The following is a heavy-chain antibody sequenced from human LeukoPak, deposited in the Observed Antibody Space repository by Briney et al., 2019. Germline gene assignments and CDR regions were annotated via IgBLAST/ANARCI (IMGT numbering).Heavy chain of an antibody. J-gene: IGHJ4*02. V-gene: IGHV4-34*01. D-gene: IGHD3-22*01. CDR2: INHSGST. CDR3: AREDERHYDSSGQGWAGYLDY. CDR1: GGSFSGYY. Sequence: SETLSLTCAVYGGSFSGYYWSWIRQPPGKGLEWIGEINHSGSTNYNPSLKSRVTISIDTSKNQFSLKLSSVTAADTAVYYCAREDERHYDSSGQGWAGYLDYWGQGTLVTVSS.